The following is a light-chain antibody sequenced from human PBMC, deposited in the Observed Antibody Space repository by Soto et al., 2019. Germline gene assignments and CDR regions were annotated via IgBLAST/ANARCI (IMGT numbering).Light chain of an antibody. J-gene: IGKJ1*01. Sequence: EIVLTQSPGTLSLSPGERATLSCRACQSFSSNYLAWYQQKPGQAPRLLIYGGSSRATGTPDRFSGSGSGTDFTLTISRLEPEDFAVYYCQQYGSSPRTFGQGTKVEIK. V-gene: IGKV3-20*01. CDR2: GGS. CDR1: QSFSSNY. CDR3: QQYGSSPRT.